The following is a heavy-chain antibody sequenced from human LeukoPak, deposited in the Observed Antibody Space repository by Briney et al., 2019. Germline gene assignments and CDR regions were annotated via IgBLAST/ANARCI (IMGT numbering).Heavy chain of an antibody. CDR3: ARRGGDYFAFDI. J-gene: IGHJ3*02. CDR2: IYYSGST. CDR1: VGSIMGYH. Sequence: PSETLSLTCTVSVGSIMGYHGSWIRHPPGKGREGIGYIYYSGSTNYNPSLKSRIMISVDTSKNQFSLKLSSVTAADTAVYYCARRGGDYFAFDIWGQGTMVTVSS. D-gene: IGHD4-17*01. V-gene: IGHV4-59*01.